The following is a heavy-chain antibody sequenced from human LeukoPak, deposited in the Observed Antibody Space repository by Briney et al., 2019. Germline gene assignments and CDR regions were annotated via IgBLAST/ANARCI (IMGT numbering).Heavy chain of an antibody. V-gene: IGHV1-2*02. CDR3: ARSCSSSTCWEFDY. J-gene: IGHJ4*02. Sequence: ASVKVSCQASGYSFTDYYIHWVRQAPGQGLEWMAWIYPNNDGTRFAQKFQGRVTMTRDTSISTVYMELSSLRSDDTAVYYCARSCSSSTCWEFDYWGQGTPVTVSS. D-gene: IGHD2-2*01. CDR2: IYPNNDGT. CDR1: GYSFTDYY.